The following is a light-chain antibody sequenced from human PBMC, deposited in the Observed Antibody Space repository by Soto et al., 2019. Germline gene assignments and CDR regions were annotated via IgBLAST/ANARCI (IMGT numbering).Light chain of an antibody. CDR1: QSISGN. V-gene: IGKV3-15*01. Sequence: EIVMTQSPGTLSVSPGERATLSCRASQSISGNLVWYQQKPGQAPRLLIYGASTRATGIPARFSGSGSGTDFTLTISRLEPEDFAVFFCQQYGTSEIIFGQGTRLEIK. CDR3: QQYGTSEII. CDR2: GAS. J-gene: IGKJ5*01.